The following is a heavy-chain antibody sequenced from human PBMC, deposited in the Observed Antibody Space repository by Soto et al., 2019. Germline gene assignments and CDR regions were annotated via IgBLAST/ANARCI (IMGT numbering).Heavy chain of an antibody. CDR3: TRDIAARHYYYYYMDV. CDR2: IRSKAYGGTT. CDR1: GFTFGDYA. J-gene: IGHJ6*03. Sequence: GGSLRLSCTASGFTFGDYAMSWFRQAPGKGLEWVGFIRSKAYGGTTEYAASVKGRFTISRDDSKSIAYLQMNSLKTEDTDVYYCTRDIAARHYYYYYMDVWGKGTTVTVSS. V-gene: IGHV3-49*03. D-gene: IGHD6-6*01.